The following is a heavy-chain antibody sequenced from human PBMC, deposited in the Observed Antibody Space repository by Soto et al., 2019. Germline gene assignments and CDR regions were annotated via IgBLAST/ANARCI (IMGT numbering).Heavy chain of an antibody. Sequence: QVQLVESGGGVVQPGRSLRLSCAASGFTFSTYAMHWVRQAPGKGLEWVADISYDGSYRHYADSLKGRFTISRDNSKNTMYLIMNSLRAEDPAVYYCAEPSSTWFGEFYGIDVWAQGTRVTVSS. V-gene: IGHV3-30*18. D-gene: IGHD3-10*01. CDR3: AEPSSTWFGEFYGIDV. CDR2: ISYDGSYR. CDR1: GFTFSTYA. J-gene: IGHJ6*02.